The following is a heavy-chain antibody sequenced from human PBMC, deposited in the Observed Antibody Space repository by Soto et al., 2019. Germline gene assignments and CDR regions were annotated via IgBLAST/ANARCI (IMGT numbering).Heavy chain of an antibody. Sequence: QVQLVQSGAEVKKPGASVKVSCKASGYTFTSYYMHWVRQAPGQGLEWMGIINPSGGSTSYAQKFQGRVTMTWDTSTSTVYMELSSLRSEDTAVYYCARGGTVTTSPYYYGMDVWGQGTTVTVSS. J-gene: IGHJ6*02. D-gene: IGHD4-17*01. CDR3: ARGGTVTTSPYYYGMDV. CDR1: GYTFTSYY. CDR2: INPSGGST. V-gene: IGHV1-46*01.